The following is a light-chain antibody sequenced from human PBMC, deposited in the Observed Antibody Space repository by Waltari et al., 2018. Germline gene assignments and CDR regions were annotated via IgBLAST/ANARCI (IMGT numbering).Light chain of an antibody. V-gene: IGKV4-1*01. CDR1: QSVFYSSNNMNY. CDR2: WAS. CDR3: QQYYITLLWT. J-gene: IGKJ1*01. Sequence: DLVMTQSRDLRAVSLGERATITCTSHQSVFYSSNNMNYLAWYQHKSGQPPKLLIYWASTRESGVPERFSGSGSGTEFTLTISSLQAEDVAVYYCQQYYITLLWTFGQGTKVEIK.